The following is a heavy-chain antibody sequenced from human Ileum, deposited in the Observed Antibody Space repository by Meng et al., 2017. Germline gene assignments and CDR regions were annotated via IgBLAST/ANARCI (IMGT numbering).Heavy chain of an antibody. D-gene: IGHD2-15*01. Sequence: ASVKVSCKASGYTFTSYDINWVRQATGQGLEWMGWMNPNSGNTGYAQKFQGRVTITRNTSISTAYMELSSLRSEDTAVYYCARALVVVAATEAFDIWGQGTMVTVSS. CDR2: MNPNSGNT. J-gene: IGHJ3*02. V-gene: IGHV1-8*03. CDR1: GYTFTSYD. CDR3: ARALVVVAATEAFDI.